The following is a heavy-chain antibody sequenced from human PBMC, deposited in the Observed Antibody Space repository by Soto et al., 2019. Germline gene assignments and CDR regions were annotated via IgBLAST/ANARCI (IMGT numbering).Heavy chain of an antibody. D-gene: IGHD6-19*01. CDR3: AKDMAPVEIAVAGIDAFDI. V-gene: IGHV3-9*01. Sequence: DVQLVESGGGLVQPGRSLRLSCAASGFTFDDYAMHWVRQAPGRGLERVSGISWNSGSIGYADSVKGRFTISRDNAKNSLYLQMNSLRAEDTALYYCAKDMAPVEIAVAGIDAFDIWGQGTMVTVSS. CDR2: ISWNSGSI. CDR1: GFTFDDYA. J-gene: IGHJ3*02.